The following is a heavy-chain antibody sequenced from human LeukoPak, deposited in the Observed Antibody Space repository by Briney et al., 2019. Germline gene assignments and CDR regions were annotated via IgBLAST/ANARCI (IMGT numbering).Heavy chain of an antibody. Sequence: GGSLRLSCAASGFTFSSYWMSWVRQAPRKGLEWVANIKQDGSEKYYVDSVKGRFTISRDNAKNSLYLQMNSLRAEDTAVYYCARVMAGFYYDSSGGCDYWGQGTLVTVSS. CDR1: GFTFSSYW. J-gene: IGHJ4*02. D-gene: IGHD3-22*01. V-gene: IGHV3-7*01. CDR3: ARVMAGFYYDSSGGCDY. CDR2: IKQDGSEK.